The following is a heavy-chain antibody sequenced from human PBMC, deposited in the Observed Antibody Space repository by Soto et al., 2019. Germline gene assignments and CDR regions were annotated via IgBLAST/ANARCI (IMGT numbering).Heavy chain of an antibody. D-gene: IGHD1-1*01. CDR2: IYYSGST. CDR1: GGSISSGDYY. V-gene: IGHV4-39*01. Sequence: SETLSLTCTVSGGSISSGDYYWDWIRQPPGKGLEWIGSIYYSGSTDYNPSLKSRVTMSVDTSENQFSLKLSSVTAADTAVYYCARAVDAYNYFDYWGQGTLVTVSS. J-gene: IGHJ4*02. CDR3: ARAVDAYNYFDY.